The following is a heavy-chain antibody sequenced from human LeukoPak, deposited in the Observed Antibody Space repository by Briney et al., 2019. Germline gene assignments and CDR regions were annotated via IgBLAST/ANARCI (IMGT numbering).Heavy chain of an antibody. CDR2: IYYSGST. V-gene: IGHV4-61*08. Sequence: SETLSLTCTVSGGSVSSGGYYWSWIRQPPGKGLEWIGYIYYSGSTNYNPSLKSRVTISVDTSKNQFSLKLSSVTAADTAVYYCARGTLYCSSTSCFNWFDPWGQGTLVTVSS. CDR3: ARGTLYCSSTSCFNWFDP. J-gene: IGHJ5*02. D-gene: IGHD2-2*01. CDR1: GGSVSSGGYY.